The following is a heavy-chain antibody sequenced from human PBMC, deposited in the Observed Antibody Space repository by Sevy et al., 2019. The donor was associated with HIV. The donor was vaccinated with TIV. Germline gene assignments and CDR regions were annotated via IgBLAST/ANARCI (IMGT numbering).Heavy chain of an antibody. D-gene: IGHD6-19*01. V-gene: IGHV3-33*01. CDR3: AREHIAVAGIGYYFDY. Sequence: GGSLRLSCAAFGFTYNGYGMHWVRQAPGKGLEWVAVIWYDGTNKYYTDSVKGRFTISRDNSKNTLYLQMNSLRAEDTAVYYCAREHIAVAGIGYYFDYWGQGTLVTVSS. CDR1: GFTYNGYG. CDR2: IWYDGTNK. J-gene: IGHJ4*02.